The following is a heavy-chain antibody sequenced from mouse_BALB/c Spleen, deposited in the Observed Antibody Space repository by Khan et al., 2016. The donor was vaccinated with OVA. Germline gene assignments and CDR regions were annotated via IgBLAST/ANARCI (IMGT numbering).Heavy chain of an antibody. D-gene: IGHD3-3*01. CDR3: ARGGRRAMDD. J-gene: IGHJ4*01. CDR1: GYIFTNYG. CDR2: IYINTGEP. V-gene: IGHV9-3-1*01. Sequence: QIQLVQSGPDLKKPGETVKISCKASGYIFTNYGINWVKQAPGKGLKWMGWIYINTGEPTYVDDFKGRFAFSLETSASTADLQINNLKNEDTATYVCARGGRRAMDDWGQGTSVTVSS.